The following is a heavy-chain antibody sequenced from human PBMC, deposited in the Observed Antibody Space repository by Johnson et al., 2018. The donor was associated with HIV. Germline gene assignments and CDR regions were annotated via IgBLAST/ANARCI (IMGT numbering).Heavy chain of an antibody. CDR2: ISYDGSNK. CDR1: GFTFSSYG. J-gene: IGHJ3*02. Sequence: QVQLVESGGGVVQPGGSLRLSCAASGFTFSSYGMHWVRQAPGKGLEWVAVISYDGSNKYYADSVKGRFTISRDNSKNTLYLQMNSLRAEDTAVYYCARLEELLRAFDSWGQGTMVTVSS. CDR3: ARLEELLRAFDS. D-gene: IGHD1-26*01. V-gene: IGHV3-30*19.